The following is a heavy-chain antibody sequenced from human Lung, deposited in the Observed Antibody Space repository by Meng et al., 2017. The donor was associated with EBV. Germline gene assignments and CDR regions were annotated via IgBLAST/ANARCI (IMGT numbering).Heavy chain of an antibody. CDR1: GGSIDSGAYY. Sequence: QVQLPESGPGLVKPSQTLSLTCTVSGGSIDSGAYYWSWIRQPPRNGLEWIGYIYYSGTIYYDPSLKSRITISVDMSKNQFSLSLNSVTAADTAVYYCARGGTSSAPFDYWGQGTLVTVSS. CDR3: ARGGTSSAPFDY. J-gene: IGHJ4*02. V-gene: IGHV4-30-4*01. CDR2: IYYSGTI. D-gene: IGHD2-2*01.